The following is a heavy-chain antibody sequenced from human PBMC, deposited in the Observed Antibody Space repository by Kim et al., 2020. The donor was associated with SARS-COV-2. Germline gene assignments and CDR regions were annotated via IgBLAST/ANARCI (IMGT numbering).Heavy chain of an antibody. CDR3: ARLGRAASSLN. V-gene: IGHV5-51*01. Sequence: RYSPSFQGQVTISADKSISTAYLQWSSLKASDTAMYYCARLGRAASSLNWGQGTLVTVSS. D-gene: IGHD3-10*01. J-gene: IGHJ4*02.